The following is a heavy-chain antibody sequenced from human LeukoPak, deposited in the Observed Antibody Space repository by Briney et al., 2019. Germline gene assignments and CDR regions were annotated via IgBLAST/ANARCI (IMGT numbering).Heavy chain of an antibody. CDR2: IKQDGSEK. CDR3: ARDPYSGNYGNYYYYYMDV. V-gene: IGHV3-7*01. CDR1: GIILSSYW. Sequence: GGSLRLSCAASGIILSSYWMSWVRQAPGKWLEWVANIKQDGSEKWYVDSVKGRFTISRDNAKNSLYLQMNSLRVEDTAVYYCARDPYSGNYGNYYYYYMDVWGKGTTVTISS. D-gene: IGHD1-26*01. J-gene: IGHJ6*03.